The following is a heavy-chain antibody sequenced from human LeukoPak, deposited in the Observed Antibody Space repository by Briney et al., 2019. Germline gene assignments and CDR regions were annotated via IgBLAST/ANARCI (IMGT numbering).Heavy chain of an antibody. Sequence: PGRSLRLSCAASGFTFDDYAMHWVRQAPGKGLEWVSGISWNSGSIGYADSVKGRFTISRDNAKNSLYLQMNSLRAEDTALYYCAKDLGGGLSAFDIWGQGTMVTVSS. J-gene: IGHJ3*02. CDR3: AKDLGGGLSAFDI. CDR1: GFTFDDYA. CDR2: ISWNSGSI. D-gene: IGHD3-16*01. V-gene: IGHV3-9*01.